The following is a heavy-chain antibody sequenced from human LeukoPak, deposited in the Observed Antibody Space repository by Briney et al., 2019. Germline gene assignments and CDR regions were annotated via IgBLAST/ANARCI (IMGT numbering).Heavy chain of an antibody. D-gene: IGHD3-10*01. CDR3: ASHRPSMRGPKRSLDY. J-gene: IGHJ4*02. CDR1: GGSFSGYY. CDR2: INHSGST. V-gene: IGHV4-34*01. Sequence: PSETLSLTCAVYGGSFSGYYWSWIRQPPGKGLEWIGEINHSGSTNYNPSLKSRVTISVDTSKNQSSLKLSSVTAADTAVYYCASHRPSMRGPKRSLDYWGQGTLVTVSS.